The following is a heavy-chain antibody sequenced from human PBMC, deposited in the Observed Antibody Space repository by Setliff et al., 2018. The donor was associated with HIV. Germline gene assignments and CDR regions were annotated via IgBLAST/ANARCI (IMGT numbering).Heavy chain of an antibody. CDR1: GGSISNNSYY. V-gene: IGHV4-39*01. Sequence: PSETLSLTCTVSGGSISNNSYYWGWVRQPPGKGLELIGNLFYNGNTYYNPSLKSRVTISVDTSKNQSSLKLSSVTAADTAIYFCARQFRYPNRAVAGVDYWGQGTLVTVSS. CDR3: ARQFRYPNRAVAGVDY. CDR2: LFYNGNT. D-gene: IGHD6-19*01. J-gene: IGHJ4*02.